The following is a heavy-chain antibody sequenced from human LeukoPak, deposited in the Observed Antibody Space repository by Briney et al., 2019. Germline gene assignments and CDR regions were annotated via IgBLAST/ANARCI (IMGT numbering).Heavy chain of an antibody. J-gene: IGHJ4*02. CDR3: AKDSSYDGSADLDY. CDR2: ILGSGGST. Sequence: GSLRLYCAASGFTLSSYAMIWVRQAPGTGLEWVSAILGSGGSTYYADSVKGRFTISRDNSKNTLYLQMTSLRAEDTAVYYCAKDSSYDGSADLDYWGQGTLVTVSS. V-gene: IGHV3-23*01. D-gene: IGHD3-3*01. CDR1: GFTLSSYA.